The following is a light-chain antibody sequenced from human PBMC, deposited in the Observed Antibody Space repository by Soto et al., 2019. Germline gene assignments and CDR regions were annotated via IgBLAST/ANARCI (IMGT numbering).Light chain of an antibody. CDR1: QSVFNL. CDR2: DAS. CDR3: HQSCSTPLT. V-gene: IGKV1-39*01. J-gene: IGKJ4*01. Sequence: DVQMTQSPSSLSASVGDSVTITCRASQSVFNLLSWFQQRPGKGPKLLIYDASSLHAGVPSRFSGSGYGTDFTLTISTLQPEDSAIYYCHQSCSTPLTFGGGTRVELK.